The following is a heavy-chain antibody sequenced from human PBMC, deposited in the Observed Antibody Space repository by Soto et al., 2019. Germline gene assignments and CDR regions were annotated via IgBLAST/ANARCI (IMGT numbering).Heavy chain of an antibody. CDR1: GFTFSSYA. CDR3: AKKNRYSSSRFEFDY. CDR2: ISGSGGST. Sequence: GSLRLSCAASGFTFSSYAMSWVRQAPGKGLEWVSAISGSGGSTYYADSVKGRFTISRDNSKNTLYLQMNSLRAEDTAVYYCAKKNRYSSSRFEFDYLGQGTLVTVSS. D-gene: IGHD6-13*01. J-gene: IGHJ4*02. V-gene: IGHV3-23*01.